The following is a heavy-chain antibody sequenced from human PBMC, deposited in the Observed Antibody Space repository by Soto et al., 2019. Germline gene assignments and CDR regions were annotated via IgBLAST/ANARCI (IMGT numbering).Heavy chain of an antibody. CDR3: ARESYYDIFTGIPD. D-gene: IGHD3-9*01. CDR2: IYYSGST. CDR1: GGSISSGGYY. V-gene: IGHV4-31*03. J-gene: IGHJ4*02. Sequence: QVQLQESGPGLVKPSQTLSLTCTVSGGSISSGGYYWSWISQHPGKGLEWIGYIYYSGSTYYHPSLKSRVTISVDTSKNQFDLKLCSVTAADTAVYYCARESYYDIFTGIPDWVQGTLVTVTS.